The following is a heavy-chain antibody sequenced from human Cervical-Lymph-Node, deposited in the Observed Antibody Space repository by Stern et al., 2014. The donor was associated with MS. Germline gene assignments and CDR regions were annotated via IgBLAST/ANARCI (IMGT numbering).Heavy chain of an antibody. Sequence: VQLVESGAEVKKPGASVKVSCKASGYTFTGYYIHWVRQAPGQGLEWMGWIIPNNGDTNYAQNFQCRVTMTRDTSISTAYMELSRLRSDDTAVYYCAKDGYNYWGQGTLVTVSS. J-gene: IGHJ4*02. CDR2: IIPNNGDT. D-gene: IGHD5-24*01. CDR3: AKDGYNY. V-gene: IGHV1-2*02. CDR1: GYTFTGYY.